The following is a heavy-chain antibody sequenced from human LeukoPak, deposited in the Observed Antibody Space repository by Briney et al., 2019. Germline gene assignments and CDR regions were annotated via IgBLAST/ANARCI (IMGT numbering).Heavy chain of an antibody. D-gene: IGHD6-13*01. J-gene: IGHJ4*02. Sequence: ASVKVSCKASGYTFTINGISWVRQAPGRGLEWMGWISANSGDTIYAEKFHGRVTLTRDTSTGTAYMELNSLTYDNTAVYYCARDRWYAFDYWGQGTLVTVSS. V-gene: IGHV1-18*01. CDR1: GYTFTING. CDR3: ARDRWYAFDY. CDR2: ISANSGDT.